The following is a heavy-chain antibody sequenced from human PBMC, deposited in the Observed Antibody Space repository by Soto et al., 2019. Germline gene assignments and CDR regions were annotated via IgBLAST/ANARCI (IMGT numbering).Heavy chain of an antibody. V-gene: IGHV1-18*01. CDR1: GYTFTNYG. CDR2: ISAYNCNT. Sequence: QVQLVQSGAEVKKPGASVKVSCKASGYTFTNYGISWVRQAPGQGLEWMGWISAYNCNTNYAQKLQGRVTMTTDTSTSTAYMELRSLRSDDTAMYYCARDQDSIQYAGIDYWGQGTLVTVSS. D-gene: IGHD2-2*01. J-gene: IGHJ4*02. CDR3: ARDQDSIQYAGIDY.